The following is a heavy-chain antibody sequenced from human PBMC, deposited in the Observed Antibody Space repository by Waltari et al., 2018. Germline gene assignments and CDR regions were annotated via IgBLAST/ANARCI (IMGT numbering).Heavy chain of an antibody. V-gene: IGHV3-23*04. CDR2: ISGSGGST. CDR1: GFPFSTCD. Sequence: EVQLVESGGRLVQPGGYLRRSYAASGFPFSTCDVSGVRQAPGKGLEWVSAISGSGGSTYYADSVKGRFTISRDNSKNTLYLQMNSLRAEDTAVYYCAKDGVRGSLYWGQGTLVTVSS. CDR3: AKDGVRGSLY. J-gene: IGHJ4*02. D-gene: IGHD3-10*02.